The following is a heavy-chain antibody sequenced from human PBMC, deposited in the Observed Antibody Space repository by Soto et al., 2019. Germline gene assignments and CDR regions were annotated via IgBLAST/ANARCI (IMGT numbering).Heavy chain of an antibody. V-gene: IGHV1-69*02. CDR2: IIPILGIA. D-gene: IGHD5-12*01. J-gene: IGHJ4*02. Sequence: QVQLVQSGAEVKKPGSSVKVSCKASGGTFSSYTISWVRQAPGQGLEWMGRIIPILGIANYAQKFQGRVTITADKSTSTPHMELSSLRSEDTAVDYCARGAMATLGDFYYWGQGTLVTVSS. CDR1: GGTFSSYT. CDR3: ARGAMATLGDFYY.